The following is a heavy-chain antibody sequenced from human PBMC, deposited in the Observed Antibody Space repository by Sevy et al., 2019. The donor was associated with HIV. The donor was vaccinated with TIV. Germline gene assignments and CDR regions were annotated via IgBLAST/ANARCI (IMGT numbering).Heavy chain of an antibody. CDR3: ARGKAGYGYGLNY. Sequence: GGSLRLSCAASGFTVSTNYMTWVRRAPGKGLEWVPVIYSDGTTHDGDSLKGRFTISRDNSENTLYLQMNSLRPEDTAVYYCARGKAGYGYGLNYWGQGTLVTVSS. CDR2: IYSDGTT. CDR1: GFTVSTNY. D-gene: IGHD5-18*01. J-gene: IGHJ4*02. V-gene: IGHV3-66*01.